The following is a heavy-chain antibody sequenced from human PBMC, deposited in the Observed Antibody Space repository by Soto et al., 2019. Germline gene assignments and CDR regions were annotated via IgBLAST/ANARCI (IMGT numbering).Heavy chain of an antibody. CDR1: GGSISSGDYY. CDR3: ARVTGRYYYGMDV. CDR2: IYYSGST. J-gene: IGHJ6*02. V-gene: IGHV4-30-4*01. Sequence: SETLSLTCTVSGGSISSGDYYWSWIRQPPGKGLEWIGYIYYSGSTYYNPSLKSRVTISVDTSKNQFSLKLSSVTAADTAVYYCARVTGRYYYGMDVWGQGTTVTVSS.